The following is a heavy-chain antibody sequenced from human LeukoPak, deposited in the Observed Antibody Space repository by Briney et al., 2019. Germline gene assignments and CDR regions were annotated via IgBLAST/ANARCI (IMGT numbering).Heavy chain of an antibody. CDR3: AKDAGSGGSGYYLSLEY. D-gene: IGHD3-22*01. CDR1: GFTFSRYG. Sequence: PGGSLRLSCVASGFTFSRYGMHWVHQAPGKGLEWVAVISYDGSNINYADSVKGRFTTSRDNSKNTVYLQMNSLRAEDTAVYYCAKDAGSGGSGYYLSLEYWGQGTLVTVSS. V-gene: IGHV3-30*18. J-gene: IGHJ4*02. CDR2: ISYDGSNI.